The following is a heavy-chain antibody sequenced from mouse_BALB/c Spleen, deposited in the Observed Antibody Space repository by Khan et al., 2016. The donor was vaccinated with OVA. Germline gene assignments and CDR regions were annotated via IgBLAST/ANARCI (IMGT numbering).Heavy chain of an antibody. CDR3: ARRTTRDTMDS. CDR1: GYTFTSNT. CDR2: INPRSGYT. J-gene: IGHJ4*01. D-gene: IGHD2-14*01. Sequence: VQLQQSGAELARPGASMRMSCKASGYTFTSNTMHWIKQRPGQGLEWIGYINPRSGYTNYNQNFKDQATLTADKSSSTAYMQLSSLTSEDAAGEYGARRTTRDTMDSWGQGTAGTVSS. V-gene: IGHV1-4*01.